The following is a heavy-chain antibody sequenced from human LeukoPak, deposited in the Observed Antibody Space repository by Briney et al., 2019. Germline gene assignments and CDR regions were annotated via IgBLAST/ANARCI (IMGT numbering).Heavy chain of an antibody. J-gene: IGHJ4*02. CDR3: GTYSSGWYINY. CDR1: GGTFSSYA. D-gene: IGHD6-19*01. CDR2: INPSGGST. V-gene: IGHV1-46*01. Sequence: ASVKVSCKASGGTFSSYAISWVRQAPGQGLEWMGIINPSGGSTSYAQKFQGRVTMTRDMSTSTVYMELSSLRSEDTAVYYCGTYSSGWYINYWGQGTLVTVSS.